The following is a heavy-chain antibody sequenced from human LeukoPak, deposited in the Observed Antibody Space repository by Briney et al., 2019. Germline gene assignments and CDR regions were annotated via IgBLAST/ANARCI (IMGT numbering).Heavy chain of an antibody. D-gene: IGHD6-19*01. CDR3: ARPLFTSGWYWVY. CDR1: GLTFSSCA. Sequence: PGGSLRLSCAASGLTFSSCAMSWVRRTPGKGLEWVSAISSSGGTYYADSVKGRFTISRDNAKNSLYLEMNSLRGEDTAVYYCARPLFTSGWYWVYWGQGTLVTVSS. V-gene: IGHV3-23*01. J-gene: IGHJ4*02. CDR2: ISSSGGT.